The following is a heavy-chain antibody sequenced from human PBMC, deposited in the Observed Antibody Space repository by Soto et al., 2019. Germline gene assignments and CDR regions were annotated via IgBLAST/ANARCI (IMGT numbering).Heavy chain of an antibody. CDR1: GFTFSSYA. CDR2: ISGSGGST. J-gene: IGHJ4*02. V-gene: IGHV3-23*01. Sequence: GGSLRLSCAASGFTFSSYAMSWVRQAPGKGLEWVSAISGSGGSTYYADSVKGRFTISRDNSKNTLYLQMNSLRAEDTAVYYCAKCPTTYYYDSSGYYYHYWGQGTLVTVS. D-gene: IGHD3-22*01. CDR3: AKCPTTYYYDSSGYYYHY.